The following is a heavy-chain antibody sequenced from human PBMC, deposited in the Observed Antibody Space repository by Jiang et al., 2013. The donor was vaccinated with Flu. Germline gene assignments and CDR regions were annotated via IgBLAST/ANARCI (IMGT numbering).Heavy chain of an antibody. V-gene: IGHV4-4*07. CDR2: IYVSGST. CDR3: ARVDTDMSVPWYFDL. Sequence: LLKPSETLSLTCTVSGGSISSYSWSWIRQSAGKGLEWIGRIYVSGSTIYNPSLKSRVTMSVDMSKNQFSLKLSSVSAADTAVYYCARVDTDMSVPWYFDLWGLAPWSLSPQ. CDR1: GGSISSYS. D-gene: IGHD5-18*01. J-gene: IGHJ2*01.